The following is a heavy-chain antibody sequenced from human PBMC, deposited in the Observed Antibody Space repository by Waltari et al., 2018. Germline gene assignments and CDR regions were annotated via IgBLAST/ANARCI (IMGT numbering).Heavy chain of an antibody. CDR3: ARDLSSGWYSNAFDI. V-gene: IGHV4-4*09. CDR1: GGSISSYY. Sequence: QVQLQESGPGLVKPSETLSLTCTVPGGSISSYYWRWIRQPPGKGLEWIGYIYTSGSTNYNPSLKSRVTISVDTSKNQFSLKLSSVTAADTAVYYCARDLSSGWYSNAFDIWGQGAMVTVSS. J-gene: IGHJ3*02. CDR2: IYTSGST. D-gene: IGHD6-19*01.